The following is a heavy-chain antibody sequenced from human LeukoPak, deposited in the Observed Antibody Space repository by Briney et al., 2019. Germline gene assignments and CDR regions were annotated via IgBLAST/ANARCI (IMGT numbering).Heavy chain of an antibody. Sequence: SETLSLTCAVSGGSFSGYYWTWLRQPPGKGLEWIGEINHSGSANYNPSPKSRVTISLDTSKNQFSLKLSSVTAADTAVYYCARGQGTVTTHWGQGTLVTVSS. V-gene: IGHV4-34*01. J-gene: IGHJ4*02. CDR1: GGSFSGYY. CDR3: ARGQGTVTTH. D-gene: IGHD4-17*01. CDR2: INHSGSA.